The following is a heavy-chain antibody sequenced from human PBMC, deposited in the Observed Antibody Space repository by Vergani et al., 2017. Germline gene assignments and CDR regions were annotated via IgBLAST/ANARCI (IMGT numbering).Heavy chain of an antibody. J-gene: IGHJ4*02. V-gene: IGHV3-49*04. CDR3: XRRRGYSVGYSYY. Sequence: EVQLVESGGGLVQPGRSLRLSCAASGFSFGDYAMTWVRQAPGKGLEWVACIRNKDDGGATEYAGSVKGRFTISRDDSKRLAYLQLGSLKTEDTAVYFCXRRRGYSVGYSYYWVQGTLVTVSS. CDR2: IRNKDDGGAT. CDR1: GFSFGDYA. D-gene: IGHD5/OR15-5a*01.